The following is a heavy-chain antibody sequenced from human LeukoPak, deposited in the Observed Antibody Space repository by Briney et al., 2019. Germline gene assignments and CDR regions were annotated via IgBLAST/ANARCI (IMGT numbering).Heavy chain of an antibody. CDR2: IHYSGST. Sequence: PSETLSLTCTVSGGSISSSIYFWGWIRQPPGKGLEWIGSIHYSGSTYHDASLKSRVTVSLDTSKNQFSLKLSSVTATDTAVYYCARQLYSSGSYYAPMDVWGKGTTVTISS. V-gene: IGHV4-39*01. CDR1: GGSISSSIYF. D-gene: IGHD3-10*01. J-gene: IGHJ6*03. CDR3: ARQLYSSGSYYAPMDV.